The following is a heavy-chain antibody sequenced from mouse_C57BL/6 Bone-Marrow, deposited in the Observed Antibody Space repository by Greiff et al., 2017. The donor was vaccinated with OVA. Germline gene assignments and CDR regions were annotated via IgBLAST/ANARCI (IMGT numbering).Heavy chain of an antibody. Sequence: VHLVESGAELVRPGTSVKVSCKASGYAFTNYLIEWVKRRPGQGLEWIGVINPGSGGTNYNEKFKGKATLTADKSSSTAYMQLSSLTSEDSAVYFCARCCDYWGQGTTLTVSS. CDR3: ARCCDY. J-gene: IGHJ2*01. CDR1: GYAFTNYL. CDR2: INPGSGGT. V-gene: IGHV1-54*01.